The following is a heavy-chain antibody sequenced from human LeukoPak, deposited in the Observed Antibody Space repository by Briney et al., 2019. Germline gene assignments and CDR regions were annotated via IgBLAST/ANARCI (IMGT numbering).Heavy chain of an antibody. J-gene: IGHJ4*02. CDR2: IYYSGST. D-gene: IGHD3-22*01. V-gene: IGHV4-59*11. CDR3: ARGQHDSSGYYPFDD. Sequence: SETLSLTCTVSGGSISSHYWSWIRQPPGKGLEWIGHIYYSGSTNYNPSLRSRVTISVDTTKNQVSLKLSSVTAADTAVYYCARGQHDSSGYYPFDDWGQGTLVTVSS. CDR1: GGSISSHY.